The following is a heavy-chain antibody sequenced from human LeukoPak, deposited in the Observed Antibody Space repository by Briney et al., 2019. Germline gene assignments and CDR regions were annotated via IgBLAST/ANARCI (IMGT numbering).Heavy chain of an antibody. J-gene: IGHJ5*02. V-gene: IGHV3-23*01. D-gene: IGHD2-2*01. CDR3: ARLGYCSSTSCYQSGFDP. CDR2: ISGSGGST. Sequence: GGSLRLSCAASGFTFSSYAMGWVRQAPGKGLEWVSAISGSGGSTYYADSVKGRFTISSDNSKNTLYLQMNSLRAEDTAVYYCARLGYCSSTSCYQSGFDPWGQGTLVTVSS. CDR1: GFTFSSYA.